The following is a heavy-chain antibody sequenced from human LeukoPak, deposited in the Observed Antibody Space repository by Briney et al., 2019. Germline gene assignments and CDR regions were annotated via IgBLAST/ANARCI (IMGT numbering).Heavy chain of an antibody. CDR1: GFTFDDYG. D-gene: IGHD3-10*01. J-gene: IGHJ6*03. CDR2: INWNGGST. V-gene: IGHV3-20*04. CDR3: AREMEDKSFAFGELRKYYYYYMDV. Sequence: GGSLRLSCAASGFTFDDYGMSWVRQAPGKGLEWVSGINWNGGSTGYADSVKGRFTISRDNAKNSLYLQMNSLRAEDTALYYCAREMEDKSFAFGELRKYYYYYMDVWGKGTTVTVSS.